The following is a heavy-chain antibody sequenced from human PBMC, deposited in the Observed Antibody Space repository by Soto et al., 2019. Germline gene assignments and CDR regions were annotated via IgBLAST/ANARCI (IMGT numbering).Heavy chain of an antibody. CDR1: GFTFTSYA. CDR3: ARDRATFDY. V-gene: IGHV3-23*01. D-gene: IGHD1-26*01. CDR2: ISGSGSNT. Sequence: GSLRLSCAASGFTFTSYAMSWVRLTPGKGLEWVSAISGSGSNTFYADSVRGWFTISRDNSKNTVFLQMNNLRAEDTAVYFCARDRATFDYWGQGTRVTVSS. J-gene: IGHJ4*02.